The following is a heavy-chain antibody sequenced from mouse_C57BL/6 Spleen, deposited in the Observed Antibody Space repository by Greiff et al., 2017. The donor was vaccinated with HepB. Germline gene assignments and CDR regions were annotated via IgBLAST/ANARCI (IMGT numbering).Heavy chain of an antibody. J-gene: IGHJ3*01. CDR3: ARADGSSSWFAY. V-gene: IGHV1-64*01. Sequence: QVQLHQPGAELVKPGASVKLSCKASGYTFTSYWMHWVKQRPGQGLEWIGMIHPNSGSTNYNEKFKSKATLTVDKSSSTAYMQLSSLTSEDSAVYYCARADGSSSWFAYWGQGTLVTVSA. CDR1: GYTFTSYW. CDR2: IHPNSGST. D-gene: IGHD1-1*01.